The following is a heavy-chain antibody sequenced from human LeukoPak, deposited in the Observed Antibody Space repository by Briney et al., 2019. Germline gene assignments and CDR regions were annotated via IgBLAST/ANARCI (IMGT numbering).Heavy chain of an antibody. V-gene: IGHV4-39*07. J-gene: IGHJ4*02. D-gene: IGHD6-19*01. CDR3: ASAGIAVY. CDR1: GDSISTGSYY. Sequence: PSETLSLTCTVSGDSISTGSYYWGWIRQPPGKGLEWIGSIYHTGNTCYNPSLRSRATISVDTSKNQFSLKLSSVTAADTAVYYCASAGIAVYWGQGTLVTVSS. CDR2: IYHTGNT.